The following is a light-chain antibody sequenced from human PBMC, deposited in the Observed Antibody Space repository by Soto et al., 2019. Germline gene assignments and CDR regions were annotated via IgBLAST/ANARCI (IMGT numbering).Light chain of an antibody. CDR2: GAS. V-gene: IGKV3-20*01. CDR3: QQYTTSPFS. J-gene: IGKJ3*01. CDR1: QSVGSNY. Sequence: EIVLTQSPGTLSLSPGERATLYCRASQSVGSNYLAWYQQKPGQAPRVLIYGASSRATGIPDRFSGSGSGAEFTLTITRLEPEDVAVYYYQQYTTSPFSFGPGTKVDIK.